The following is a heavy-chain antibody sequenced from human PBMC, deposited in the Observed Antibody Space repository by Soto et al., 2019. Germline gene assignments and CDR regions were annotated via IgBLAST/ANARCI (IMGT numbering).Heavy chain of an antibody. CDR1: GFTFSSYW. V-gene: IGHV3-74*01. CDR2: INSDGSST. J-gene: IGHJ5*02. Sequence: EVQLVESGGGLVQPGGSLRLSCAASGFTFSSYWMHWVRQAPGKGLVCVSRINSDGSSTSYADTVKGRFIISRDNAKNTRYMQMTSVRAEDTALYYCARASGWSWFGPWGQGNLVTVSS. D-gene: IGHD3-22*01. CDR3: ARASGWSWFGP.